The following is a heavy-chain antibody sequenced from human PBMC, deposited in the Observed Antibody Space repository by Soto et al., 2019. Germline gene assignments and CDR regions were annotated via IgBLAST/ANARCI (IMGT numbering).Heavy chain of an antibody. J-gene: IGHJ4*02. Sequence: QVQLVQSGAEVKKPGASVKVSCKASGYTFTSYAMHWVRQAPGQRLEWMGWINAGNGNTKYSQKFQGRATITRDTSASTAYMELSSLRSEDTAVYYCARERAYYYDSSGYIYYWGQGTLVTVSS. V-gene: IGHV1-3*01. CDR3: ARERAYYYDSSGYIYY. CDR2: INAGNGNT. CDR1: GYTFTSYA. D-gene: IGHD3-22*01.